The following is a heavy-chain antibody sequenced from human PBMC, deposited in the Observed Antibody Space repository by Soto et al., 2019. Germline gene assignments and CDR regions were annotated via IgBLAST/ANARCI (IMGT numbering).Heavy chain of an antibody. CDR3: ARTVGAAYYFDF. V-gene: IGHV4-4*07. D-gene: IGHD1-26*01. CDR1: GDSMSKYY. J-gene: IGHJ4*02. CDR2: IYTSGST. Sequence: SETLSLTCNVSGDSMSKYYWSWIRQPAGKGLEWIGRIYTSGSTNYNPSLKSRVTMSIDTSNNHFSLNLKSVTAADTAVYYCARTVGAAYYFDFWGQGALVTVSS.